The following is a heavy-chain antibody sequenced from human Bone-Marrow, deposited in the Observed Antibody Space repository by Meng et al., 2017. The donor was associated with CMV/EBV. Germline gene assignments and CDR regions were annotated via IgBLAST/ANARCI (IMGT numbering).Heavy chain of an antibody. D-gene: IGHD2-2*01. CDR3: ARSPRRYYCSSTSCYSDYYYGMDV. V-gene: IGHV3-20*04. J-gene: IGHJ6*02. CDR2: INWNGGST. CDR1: GFTFDDYG. Sequence: GGSLRLSCAASGFTFDDYGMSWVRQAPGKGLEWVSGINWNGGSTGYADSVKGRFTISRDNAKNSLYLQMNSLRAEDTALYYCARSPRRYYCSSTSCYSDYYYGMDVWGQGTMVTVSS.